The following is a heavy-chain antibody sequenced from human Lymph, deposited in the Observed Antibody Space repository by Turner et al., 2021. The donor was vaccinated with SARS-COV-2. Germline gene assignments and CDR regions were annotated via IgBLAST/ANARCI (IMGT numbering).Heavy chain of an antibody. Sequence: QVQLVESGGGVVTTGRYQRLSCAASGFTCSTYAIHWVRQAAGKVLEWVAVISYDGSNKYYADSVKGRFTISRDNSKNTLYLQMNSLRAEDTAVYYCARYGSGGYFYYGLDVWGQGTTVTVSS. J-gene: IGHJ6*02. CDR1: GFTCSTYA. CDR3: ARYGSGGYFYYGLDV. D-gene: IGHD3-10*01. V-gene: IGHV3-30*04. CDR2: ISYDGSNK.